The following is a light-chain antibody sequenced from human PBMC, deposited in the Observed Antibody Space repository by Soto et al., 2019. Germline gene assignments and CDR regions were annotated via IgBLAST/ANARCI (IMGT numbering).Light chain of an antibody. V-gene: IGLV1-40*01. CDR1: NSNIGAGYD. CDR2: GNS. CDR3: QSYDSSLSAWV. Sequence: QSVLTQPPSVSGAQGQRVTISCTGRNSNIGAGYDVHWYQQVPGTAPKLLIYGNSNRPSGVPDRFSGSKSGTSASLAITGLQAEDEGDYYCQSYDSSLSAWVFGGGTKLTVL. J-gene: IGLJ3*02.